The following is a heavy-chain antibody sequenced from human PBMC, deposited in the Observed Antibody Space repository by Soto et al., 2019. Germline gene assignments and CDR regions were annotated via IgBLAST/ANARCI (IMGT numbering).Heavy chain of an antibody. Sequence: QVHLVQSGGGVVQAGNSLRLSCTASGLTFTSSSFHWVRQAPGKGLEWVAVISENGDRQYSTDSVRGRFLISRDSSKNTVYLQMNSLRPEDTGVYFCARRLATTVSALGYWGQGALVTVSS. CDR1: GLTFTSSS. D-gene: IGHD4-17*01. J-gene: IGHJ4*02. V-gene: IGHV3-30-3*01. CDR2: ISENGDRQ. CDR3: ARRLATTVSALGY.